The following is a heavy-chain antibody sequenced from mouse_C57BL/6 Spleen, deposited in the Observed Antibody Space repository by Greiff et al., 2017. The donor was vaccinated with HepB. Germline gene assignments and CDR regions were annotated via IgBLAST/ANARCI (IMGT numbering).Heavy chain of an antibody. Sequence: EVQLQESEGGLVQPGSSMKLSCTASGFTFSDYYMAWVRQVPEKGLEWVANINYDGSSTYYLDSLKSRFIISRDNAKNILYLQMSSLKSEDTATYYCARADYGNYEGYFDVWGTGTTVTVSS. D-gene: IGHD2-1*01. V-gene: IGHV5-16*01. CDR1: GFTFSDYY. CDR2: INYDGSST. J-gene: IGHJ1*03. CDR3: ARADYGNYEGYFDV.